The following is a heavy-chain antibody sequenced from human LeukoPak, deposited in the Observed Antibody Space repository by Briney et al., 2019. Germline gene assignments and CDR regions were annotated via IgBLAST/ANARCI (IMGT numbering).Heavy chain of an antibody. Sequence: SETLSLTCAGYGGSFSGYYWSWIRQPPGKGLEWIGEINHSGSTNYNPSLKSRVTISVDTSKNQFSLKLSSVTAADTAVYYCARYAVNYYYDSSGYLKAFDYWGQGTLVTVSS. CDR3: ARYAVNYYYDSSGYLKAFDY. V-gene: IGHV4-34*01. J-gene: IGHJ4*02. D-gene: IGHD3-22*01. CDR2: INHSGST. CDR1: GGSFSGYY.